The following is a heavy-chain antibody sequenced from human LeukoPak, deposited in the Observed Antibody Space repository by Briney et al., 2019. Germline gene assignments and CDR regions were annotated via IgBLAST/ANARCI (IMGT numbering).Heavy chain of an antibody. CDR1: GYTLTELS. D-gene: IGHD6-19*01. CDR2: FDPEDGET. V-gene: IGHV1-24*01. Sequence: ASVKVSCKVSGYTLTELSMHWVRQAPGKGLEWMGGFDPEDGETIYAQKFQGRVTTTEDTSTDTAYMELSSLRSEDTAVYYCATDLYSSGWYYFDYWGQGTLVTVSS. J-gene: IGHJ4*02. CDR3: ATDLYSSGWYYFDY.